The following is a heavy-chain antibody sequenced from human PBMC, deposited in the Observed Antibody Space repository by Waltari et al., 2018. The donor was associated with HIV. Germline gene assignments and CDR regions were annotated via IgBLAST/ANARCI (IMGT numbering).Heavy chain of an antibody. V-gene: IGHV3-11*04. CDR2: IGNGVSPT. CDR3: ARGAVLGWHFDN. J-gene: IGHJ4*02. CDR1: GFTFSDYY. Sequence: QVQLVESGGGLVKSGGSLTLSCAASGFTFSDYYMGWIRQAPGKVLELISYIGNGVSPTYYANAVKGRFTISRDNAENTLYLQMNSLRAEDTAVYYCARGAVLGWHFDNWGQGTLVTVSS. D-gene: IGHD3-16*01.